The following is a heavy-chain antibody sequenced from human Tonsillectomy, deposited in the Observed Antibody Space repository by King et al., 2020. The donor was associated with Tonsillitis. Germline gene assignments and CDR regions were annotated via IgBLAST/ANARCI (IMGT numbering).Heavy chain of an antibody. CDR3: ARANRLALDC. CDR2: IYSGGFT. V-gene: IGHV3-53*04. J-gene: IGHJ4*02. CDR1: GFSVGTNS. Sequence: VQLVESGGGLVQPGGSLRLSCAASGFSVGTNSMNWVRQAPGKGLEWVSIIYSGGFTYYADSVKGRFTISRHNSENTLYLEMNSLRVEDTAVYYCARANRLALDCWGQGTLVTVSS.